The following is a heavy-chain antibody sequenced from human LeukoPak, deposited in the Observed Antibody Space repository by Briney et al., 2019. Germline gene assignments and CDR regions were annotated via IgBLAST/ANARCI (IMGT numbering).Heavy chain of an antibody. CDR1: GYTFTSYT. D-gene: IGHD2/OR15-2a*01. CDR2: INTNTGNP. CDR3: ARVLLRHGFDI. J-gene: IGHJ3*02. V-gene: IGHV7-4-1*02. Sequence: ASVKVSCKAPGYTFTSYTMNWVRQPPGQGLEWMGWINTNTGNPTYAQGFTGRFVFSLDTSVGTAYLQISSLKAEDTAVYYCARVLLRHGFDIWGQGTMVTVSS.